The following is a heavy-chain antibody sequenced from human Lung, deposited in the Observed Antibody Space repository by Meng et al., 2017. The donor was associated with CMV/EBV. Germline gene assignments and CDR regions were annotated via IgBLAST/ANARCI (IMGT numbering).Heavy chain of an antibody. CDR1: GYTFTDHY. CDR2: INPDSGGT. CDR3: ARESDSSGSNEYFDY. J-gene: IGHJ4*02. V-gene: IGHV1-2*02. D-gene: IGHD3-22*01. Sequence: ASXXVSXKASGYTFTDHYMHWVRQAPGQGLEWMGWINPDSGGTLYAHKFQGRVTVTRDTSISTAYMELSSLRSDDTAVYYCARESDSSGSNEYFDYWGQGTLVTVSS.